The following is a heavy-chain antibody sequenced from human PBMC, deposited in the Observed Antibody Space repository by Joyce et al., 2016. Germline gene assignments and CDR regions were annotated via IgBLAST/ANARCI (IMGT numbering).Heavy chain of an antibody. J-gene: IGHJ3*01. V-gene: IGHV5-51*01. CDR3: ARRDDYNAAVGAFDF. CDR1: GYNSFTYFW. D-gene: IGHD5-24*01. CDR2: IYPGDSDT. Sequence: EVQLVQSGATVKKPGESLKISCKGSGYNSFTYFWIGWVRQMPGKGLEWMGNIYPGDSDTRYSPSFQGQVTISADKSISTAYVQWSSLKTSDTAMYYCARRDDYNAAVGAFDFWGQGTMVTVSS.